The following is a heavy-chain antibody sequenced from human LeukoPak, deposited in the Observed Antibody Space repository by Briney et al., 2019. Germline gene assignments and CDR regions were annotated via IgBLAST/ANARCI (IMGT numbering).Heavy chain of an antibody. CDR3: ARSCRILDIVATIRARLGGNGFDI. V-gene: IGHV4-39*07. D-gene: IGHD5-12*01. J-gene: IGHJ3*02. Sequence: SETLSLTCIVSGGSISSYYWSWIRQPPGKGLEWIGSIYHSGSTYYNPSLKSRVTIAVETSKNQFSLKLSSVTAADKAVYYCARSCRILDIVATIRARLGGNGFDIWGQGTMVTVSS. CDR2: IYHSGST. CDR1: GGSISSYY.